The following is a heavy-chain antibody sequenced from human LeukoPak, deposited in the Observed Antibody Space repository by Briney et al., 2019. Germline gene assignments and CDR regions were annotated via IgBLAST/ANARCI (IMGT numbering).Heavy chain of an antibody. CDR3: ARRAGAYSPPYDY. Sequence: GGSLTLSCIVSGFTLRSNSMSWVRQAPGKGVEGVSFIYSDNTHYSASVKGRFTISRDNAKNTLYLQMNSLRAEDTAVYYCARRAGAYSPPYDYWGQGTLVTVSS. D-gene: IGHD4/OR15-4a*01. CDR2: IYSDNT. CDR1: GFTLRSNS. J-gene: IGHJ4*02. V-gene: IGHV3-53*01.